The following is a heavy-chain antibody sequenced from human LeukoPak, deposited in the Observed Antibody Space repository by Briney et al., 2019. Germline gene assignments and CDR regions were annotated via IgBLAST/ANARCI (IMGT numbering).Heavy chain of an antibody. CDR3: ARIPATAPLVDY. V-gene: IGHV3-30*03. CDR1: GFTFSSYG. CDR2: ISYDGSNK. J-gene: IGHJ4*02. D-gene: IGHD2-2*01. Sequence: GGSLRLSRAASGFTFSSYGMHWVRQAPGKGLEWVAVISYDGSNKYYADSVKGRFTISRDNSKNTLYLQMNSLRAEGTAVYYCARIPATAPLVDYWGQGTLVTVSS.